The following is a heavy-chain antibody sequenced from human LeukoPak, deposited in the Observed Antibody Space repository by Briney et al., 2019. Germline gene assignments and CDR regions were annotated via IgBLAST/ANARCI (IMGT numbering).Heavy chain of an antibody. CDR2: ISYDGSNK. CDR1: GFTFSSYA. Sequence: GRSLRLSCAASGFTFSSYAMHWVRQAPGKGLEWVAVISYDGSNKYYADSVKGRFTISRDNSKNTLYLQMNSLRAEDTAVYYCATHSDWFDPWGQGTLVTVS. D-gene: IGHD2-21*01. J-gene: IGHJ5*02. CDR3: ATHSDWFDP. V-gene: IGHV3-30-3*01.